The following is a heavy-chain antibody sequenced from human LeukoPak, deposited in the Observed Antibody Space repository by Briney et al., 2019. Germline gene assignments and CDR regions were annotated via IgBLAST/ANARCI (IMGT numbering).Heavy chain of an antibody. CDR1: GGTFSNYA. CDR2: IIPILGIA. Sequence: SVKVSCKASGGTFSNYAINWVRQAPGQGLEWMGRIIPILGIANYAQKFQGGVTITADKSTSTAYMELSSLRSEDTAVYYCARASQDYYGSGSYYRGGDAFDIWGQGTMVTVSS. D-gene: IGHD3-10*01. V-gene: IGHV1-69*04. CDR3: ARASQDYYGSGSYYRGGDAFDI. J-gene: IGHJ3*02.